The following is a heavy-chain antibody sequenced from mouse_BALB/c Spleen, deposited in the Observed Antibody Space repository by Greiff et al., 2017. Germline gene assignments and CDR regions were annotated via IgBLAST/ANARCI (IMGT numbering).Heavy chain of an antibody. J-gene: IGHJ2*01. CDR2: ISYSGSN. D-gene: IGHD2-14*01. Sequence: ASGPGLVKPSQSLSLTCTVTGYSITSDYAWNWIRQFPGNKLEWMGYISYSGSNNHNPSLKNRISITRDTSKNQFFLKLNSVTTEDTATYYCARVYRYDGFDYWGQGTTLTVSS. V-gene: IGHV3-2*02. CDR3: ARVYRYDGFDY. CDR1: GYSITSDYA.